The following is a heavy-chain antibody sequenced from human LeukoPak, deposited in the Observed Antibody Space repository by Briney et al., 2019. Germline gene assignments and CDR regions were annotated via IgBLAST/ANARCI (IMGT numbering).Heavy chain of an antibody. D-gene: IGHD6-13*01. CDR2: INQDGSEK. J-gene: IGHJ4*02. CDR3: ARVSSSSWWALDY. V-gene: IGHV3-7*01. Sequence: GGSLRLSCAASGFTFSRYWMNWVRQAPGKGLEWVANINQDGSEKYYADSVKGRFTISRDNAKNTLYLQMNSLRAEDTAVYYCARVSSSSWWALDYWGQGTLVTVSS. CDR1: GFTFSRYW.